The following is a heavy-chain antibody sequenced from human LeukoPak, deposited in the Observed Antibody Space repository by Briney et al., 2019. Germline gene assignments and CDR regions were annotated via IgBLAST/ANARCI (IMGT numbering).Heavy chain of an antibody. CDR3: AKDRYSSGYYYLDY. Sequence: GRSLRLSCAASGFTFDDYAVHWVRQAPGKGLEWVSGISWNSGSIGYADSVKGRFTISRDNAKNSLYLQMNSLRAEDTALYYCAKDRYSSGYYYLDYWGQGTLVTVSS. J-gene: IGHJ4*02. V-gene: IGHV3-9*01. D-gene: IGHD3-22*01. CDR2: ISWNSGSI. CDR1: GFTFDDYA.